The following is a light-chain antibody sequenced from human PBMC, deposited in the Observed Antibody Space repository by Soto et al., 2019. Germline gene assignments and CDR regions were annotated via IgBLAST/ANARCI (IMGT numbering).Light chain of an antibody. CDR3: QQRNVWPPIT. Sequence: VLTQSPATLSLSPGERATLSCRASQSIHTSLAWYQQKSGKPPRLVIYDSTLRANGVPDRFGGSRSGTEFTLTLNSLEPEDFAVYYCQQRNVWPPITFGQGTRLAIK. V-gene: IGKV3-11*01. J-gene: IGKJ5*01. CDR2: DST. CDR1: QSIHTS.